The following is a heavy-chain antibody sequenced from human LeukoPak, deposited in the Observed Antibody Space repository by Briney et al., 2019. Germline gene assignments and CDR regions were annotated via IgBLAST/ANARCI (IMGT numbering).Heavy chain of an antibody. Sequence: NPSETLSLTCNVSGGSISSGRYYWSWIRLPAGKGLEWIGRIFTSGSTNYNPSLKSRVTISLDTSKNQFSLKLSSVTAAATAVYYCATIAVAGHFDYWGQGTLVTVSS. CDR3: ATIAVAGHFDY. D-gene: IGHD6-19*01. CDR2: IFTSGST. J-gene: IGHJ4*02. CDR1: GGSISSGRYY. V-gene: IGHV4-61*02.